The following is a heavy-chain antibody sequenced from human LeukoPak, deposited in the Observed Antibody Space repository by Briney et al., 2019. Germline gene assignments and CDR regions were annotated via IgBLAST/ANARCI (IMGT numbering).Heavy chain of an antibody. CDR3: ARGSSLPGDIVVVPAAQGYYYYMDV. CDR2: INHSGST. V-gene: IGHV4-34*01. J-gene: IGHJ6*03. CDR1: GGSFSDYY. D-gene: IGHD2-2*01. Sequence: SETLSLTCAVYGGSFSDYYWSWIRQPPGKGLEWIGEINHSGSTNHNPSLKSRVTISVDTSKNQFSLKLSSVTAADTAVYYCARGSSLPGDIVVVPAAQGYYYYMDVWGKGTTVTVSS.